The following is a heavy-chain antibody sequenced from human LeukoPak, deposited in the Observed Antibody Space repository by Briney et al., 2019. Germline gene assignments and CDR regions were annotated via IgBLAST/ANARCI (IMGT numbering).Heavy chain of an antibody. CDR3: AKGYSYGYLNWFDP. D-gene: IGHD5-18*01. Sequence: GGSLRLSCAASGFTFSSYAMSWVRQAPGKGLEWVSAISGSGGSTYYADSVKGRLTISRDNSKNTLYLQMNSLRAEDTAVYYCAKGYSYGYLNWFDPWGQGTLVTVSS. CDR2: ISGSGGST. J-gene: IGHJ5*02. V-gene: IGHV3-23*01. CDR1: GFTFSSYA.